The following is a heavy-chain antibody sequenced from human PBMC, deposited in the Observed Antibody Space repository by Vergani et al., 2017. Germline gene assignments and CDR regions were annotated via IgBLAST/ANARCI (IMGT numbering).Heavy chain of an antibody. V-gene: IGHV1-2*02. CDR1: GYTFTGYY. CDR3: ARAEMRYYYDSSGYHLGSWYGMDV. J-gene: IGHJ6*02. D-gene: IGHD3-22*01. Sequence: QVQLVQSGAEVKKPGASVKVSCKASGYTFTGYYMHWVRQAPGQGLEWMGWINPNSGGTNYAQKFQGRVTMTRDTSISTAYMELSRLRSDDTAVYYCARAEMRYYYDSSGYHLGSWYGMDVWGQGTTVTVSS. CDR2: INPNSGGT.